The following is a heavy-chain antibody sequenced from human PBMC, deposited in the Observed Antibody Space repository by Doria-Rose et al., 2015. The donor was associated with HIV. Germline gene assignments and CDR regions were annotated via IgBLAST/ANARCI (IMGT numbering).Heavy chain of an antibody. CDR2: TYIRGST. Sequence: VQLQESGPGVVKPSQTLSLTCTVSGGSIGSGSYYWSWIRQPAGRGLEWIGRTYIRGSTDYNPSLQSRVTISVDPSKNQFSLEVNSVTAADTAVYYCARTANWNDGRVDSWGQGTSVIVSS. CDR3: ARTANWNDGRVDS. J-gene: IGHJ4*02. V-gene: IGHV4-61*02. D-gene: IGHD1-20*01. CDR1: GGSIGSGSYY.